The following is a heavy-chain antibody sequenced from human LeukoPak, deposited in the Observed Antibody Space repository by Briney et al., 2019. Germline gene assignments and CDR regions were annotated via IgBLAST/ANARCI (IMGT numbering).Heavy chain of an antibody. Sequence: SETLSLTCTVSGGSISSYYWSWIRQPAGKGLEWIGRIYTSGSTNYNPSLKSRVTMAVDTSKNQSSLKLSSVTAADTAVYYCARVRNYYASGIYYYYYMDVWGKGTTVTVSS. J-gene: IGHJ6*03. CDR1: GGSISSYY. V-gene: IGHV4-4*07. CDR3: ARVRNYYASGIYYYYYMDV. D-gene: IGHD3-10*01. CDR2: IYTSGST.